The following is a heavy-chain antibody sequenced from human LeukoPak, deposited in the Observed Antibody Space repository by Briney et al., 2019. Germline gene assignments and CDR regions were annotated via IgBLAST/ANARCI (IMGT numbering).Heavy chain of an antibody. CDR1: GFTFSNYW. CDR3: AKDPDDDFVL. D-gene: IGHD3-16*01. Sequence: GGSLRLSCAASGFTFSNYWMSWVRQAPGKGLEWVANIKYDGSEINYVDSVKGRFTISRDNSESTLYLQMSSLRAEDTAVYYCAKDPDDDFVLWGQGTLVTVSS. J-gene: IGHJ4*02. CDR2: IKYDGSEI. V-gene: IGHV3-7*03.